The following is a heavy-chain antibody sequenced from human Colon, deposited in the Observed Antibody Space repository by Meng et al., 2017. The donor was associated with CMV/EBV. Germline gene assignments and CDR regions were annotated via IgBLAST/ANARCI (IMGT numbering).Heavy chain of an antibody. J-gene: IGHJ5*02. D-gene: IGHD6-13*01. CDR2: IIPMFGPP. Sequence: AGAGVKEPASSVKVSCKASGGTFDTSTFNWVRQAPGQGLEWMGGIIPMFGPPSYSQKFRGRVTITADELEVNSLRSEDTAVYYCARGKQAGFDLWGQGTLVTVSS. CDR3: ARGKQAGFDL. V-gene: IGHV1-69*01. CDR1: GGTFDTST.